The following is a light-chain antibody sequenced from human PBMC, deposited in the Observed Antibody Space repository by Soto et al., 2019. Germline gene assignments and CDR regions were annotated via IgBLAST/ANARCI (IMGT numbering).Light chain of an antibody. V-gene: IGKV1-5*03. CDR2: KAS. Sequence: DIHMTQAPSTLSASVGDRVTITCRASQSINAWLAWYQQKPGKAPKLLIYKASSLEGGVPSRFSGSGSGTEFTLTISSLQPDDFATYYCQQYNTYSRTFGQGTKVETK. J-gene: IGKJ2*02. CDR3: QQYNTYSRT. CDR1: QSINAW.